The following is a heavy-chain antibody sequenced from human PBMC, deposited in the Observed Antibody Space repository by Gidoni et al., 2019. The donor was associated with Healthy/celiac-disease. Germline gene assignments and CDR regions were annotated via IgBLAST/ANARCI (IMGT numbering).Heavy chain of an antibody. Sequence: QLQLQESGPGLVKPSETLSLTCTVSGGSISSRSYYWGWIRQPPGKGLEWIGSIYYSGSTYYNPSLKSRVTISVDTSKNQFSLKLSSVTAADTAVYYCATGVYNWNYGDAFDIWGQGTMVTVSS. D-gene: IGHD1-7*01. J-gene: IGHJ3*02. CDR3: ATGVYNWNYGDAFDI. CDR2: IYYSGST. V-gene: IGHV4-39*01. CDR1: GGSISSRSYY.